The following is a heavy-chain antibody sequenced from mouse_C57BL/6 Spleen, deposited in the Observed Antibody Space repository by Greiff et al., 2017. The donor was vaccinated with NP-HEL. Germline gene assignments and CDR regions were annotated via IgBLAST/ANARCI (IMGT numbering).Heavy chain of an antibody. V-gene: IGHV1-82*01. Sequence: VQLQQSGPELVKPGASVKISCKASGYAFSSSWMNWVKQRPGKGLEWIGRIYPGDGDTNYNGKFKGKATLTADKSSSTAYMQLSSLTSGDSAVYFCARDPFITTVVANFDYWGQGTTLTVSS. CDR1: GYAFSSSW. D-gene: IGHD1-1*01. CDR3: ARDPFITTVVANFDY. CDR2: IYPGDGDT. J-gene: IGHJ2*01.